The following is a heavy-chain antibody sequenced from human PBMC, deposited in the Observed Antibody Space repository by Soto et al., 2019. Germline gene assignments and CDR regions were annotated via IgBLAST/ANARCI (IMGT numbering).Heavy chain of an antibody. J-gene: IGHJ6*02. CDR1: GYTFTDYY. V-gene: IGHV1-2*02. Sequence: ASVKVSCKASGYTFTDYYIHWVRQAPGQGLEWMGWINPNSGGSNYAQKFQGGVTMTWDTSITTAYMELSSLRPDDTAIYYCARARAARPNCFYYGMDVWGQGTTVTVPS. CDR2: INPNSGGS. CDR3: ARARAARPNCFYYGMDV. D-gene: IGHD6-6*01.